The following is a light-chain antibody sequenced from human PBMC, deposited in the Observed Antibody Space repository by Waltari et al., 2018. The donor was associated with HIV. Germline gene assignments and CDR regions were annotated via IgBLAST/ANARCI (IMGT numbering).Light chain of an antibody. CDR3: CSYAGTSSFVI. J-gene: IGLJ2*01. V-gene: IGLV2-11*01. Sequence: QSALTQPRSVSGSPGQSVTLSCTGTSSDVGDYNYVSWYQQYPGKAPKLMIFDVTKRPSGVPDRFSGSKAASTASLTSSGLQAEDEADYYCCSYAGTSSFVIFGGGTKVTVL. CDR1: SSDVGDYNY. CDR2: DVT.